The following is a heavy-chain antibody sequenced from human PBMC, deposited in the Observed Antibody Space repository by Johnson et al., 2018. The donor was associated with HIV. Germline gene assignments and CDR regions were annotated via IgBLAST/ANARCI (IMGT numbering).Heavy chain of an antibody. V-gene: IGHV3-66*01. D-gene: IGHD3-3*01. CDR1: GFIVSNNY. Sequence: AQLVESGGGLVKPGGSLRLSCAASGFIVSNNYMSWVRQAPRKGLEWVSGIYSGGSTYYADSVKGRFTISRDNAKNSLYLQVKSLRAEDTALYYCARGTIFVEVDAFDIWGQGTMVTVSS. CDR3: ARGTIFVEVDAFDI. CDR2: IYSGGST. J-gene: IGHJ3*02.